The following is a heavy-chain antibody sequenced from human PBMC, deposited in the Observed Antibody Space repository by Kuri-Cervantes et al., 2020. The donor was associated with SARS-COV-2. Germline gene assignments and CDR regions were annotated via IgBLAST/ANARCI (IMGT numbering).Heavy chain of an antibody. CDR2: ISGSGGST. V-gene: IGHV3-23*01. CDR3: AKEGYYYDSSGYYLFDY. J-gene: IGHJ4*02. D-gene: IGHD3-22*01. CDR1: GFTFSSYA. Sequence: RGSLRLSCAASGFTFSSYAMSWVRQAPGKGLEWVSAISGSGGSTYYADSVKGRFTISRDNSKNTLYLQMNSLRAGDTAVYYCAKEGYYYDSSGYYLFDYWGQGTLVTVSS.